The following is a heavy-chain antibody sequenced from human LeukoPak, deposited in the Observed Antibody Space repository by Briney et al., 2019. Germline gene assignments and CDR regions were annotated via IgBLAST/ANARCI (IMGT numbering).Heavy chain of an antibody. D-gene: IGHD2-15*01. CDR3: ASFLGYCSGGSCYAIDY. CDR2: INHSGST. V-gene: IGHV4-34*01. J-gene: IGHJ4*02. Sequence: PSETLSLTCAVYGGSFSGYYWSWIRQPPGRGLEWIGEINHSGSTNYNPSLKSRVTISVDTSKNQFSLKLSSVTAADTAVYYCASFLGYCSGGSCYAIDYWGQGTLVTVSS. CDR1: GGSFSGYY.